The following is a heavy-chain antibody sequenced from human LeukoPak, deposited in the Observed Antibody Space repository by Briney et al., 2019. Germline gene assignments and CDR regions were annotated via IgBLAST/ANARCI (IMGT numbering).Heavy chain of an antibody. Sequence: GGSLRLSCAASGFTFSSYGMHWVRQAPGMGLEWVAVISYDGSNKYYADSVKGRFTISRDNSKNTLYLQMNSLRAEDTAVYYCAKGYYDTPFDAFDIWGQGTMVTVSS. CDR1: GFTFSSYG. J-gene: IGHJ3*02. CDR3: AKGYYDTPFDAFDI. CDR2: ISYDGSNK. D-gene: IGHD3-22*01. V-gene: IGHV3-30*18.